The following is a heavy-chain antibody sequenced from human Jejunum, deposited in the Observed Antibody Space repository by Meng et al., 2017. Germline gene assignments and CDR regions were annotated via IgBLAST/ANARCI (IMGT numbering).Heavy chain of an antibody. CDR2: MSEYGSDN. J-gene: IGHJ4*02. V-gene: IGHV3-7*01. Sequence: GESLKISCAASGFTFSSYWMTWVRQAPGKGLEGVANMSEYGSDNYYVDSVKGRFTISRDNAKNSVYLQMNSQRDEDTAVYYCTRGGGRDYGYWGQGTLVTVSS. CDR3: TRGGGRDYGY. D-gene: IGHD3-16*01. CDR1: GFTFSSYW.